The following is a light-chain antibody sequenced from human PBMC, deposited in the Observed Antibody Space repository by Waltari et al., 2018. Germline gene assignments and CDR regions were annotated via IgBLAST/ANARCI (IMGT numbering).Light chain of an antibody. CDR1: QSVSSY. CDR3: QQRSNWPLT. Sequence: EIVLTQSPATLSLSPGERATLPCRASQSVSSYLAWYQQNPGQAPRLLISYASNRATGSPARFSGSWSGTDFTLTITSLEPEDFAVYYCQQRSNWPLTFGGGTKVEIK. J-gene: IGKJ4*01. V-gene: IGKV3-11*01. CDR2: YAS.